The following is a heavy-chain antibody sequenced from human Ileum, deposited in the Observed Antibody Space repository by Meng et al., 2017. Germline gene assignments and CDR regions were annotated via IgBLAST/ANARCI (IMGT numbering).Heavy chain of an antibody. Sequence: QVQLQAADPRLVKPSQTLSLTCTVSGGSISSGDYYWSWVRQSPGKGPEWIGYIYSNGNTYSNPSLRGRLMISIDTSKNQFSLKLSSVTAADTAVYYCARAPKYCTNAVCSRPLDSWGQGTLFTVSS. CDR1: GGSISSGDYY. V-gene: IGHV4-30-4*01. CDR2: IYSNGNT. D-gene: IGHD2-8*01. CDR3: ARAPKYCTNAVCSRPLDS. J-gene: IGHJ4*02.